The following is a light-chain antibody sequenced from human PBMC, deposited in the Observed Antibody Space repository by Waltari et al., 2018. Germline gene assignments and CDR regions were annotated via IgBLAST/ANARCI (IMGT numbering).Light chain of an antibody. V-gene: IGLV1-40*01. CDR2: ATN. CDR3: QSYDKTLSAWV. CDR1: TSNTGAGYD. J-gene: IGLJ3*02. Sequence: QSVLTQPPSVSGAPGQRVTVSCTGSTSNTGAGYDVQWYQKFPGGAPKLVISATNKRPPGAPARFSATKSGSSASLAITGLQAEDEADYYCQSYDKTLSAWVFGGGTRLTVL.